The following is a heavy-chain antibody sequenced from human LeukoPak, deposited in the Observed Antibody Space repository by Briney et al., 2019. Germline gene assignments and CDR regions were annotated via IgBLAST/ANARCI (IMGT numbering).Heavy chain of an antibody. J-gene: IGHJ6*03. Sequence: ASVKVSCKASGGTFSSYAISWVRQAPGQGREWMGGIIPIFGTANYAQKFQGRVTITADESTSTAYMELSSLRSEDTAVYYCASVYYDFWSGYYMDVWGKGTTVTVSS. CDR1: GGTFSSYA. V-gene: IGHV1-69*13. CDR3: ASVYYDFWSGYYMDV. CDR2: IIPIFGTA. D-gene: IGHD3-3*01.